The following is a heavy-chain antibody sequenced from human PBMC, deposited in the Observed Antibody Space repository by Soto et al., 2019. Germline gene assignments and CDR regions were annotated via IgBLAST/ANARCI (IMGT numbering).Heavy chain of an antibody. D-gene: IGHD3-10*01. CDR3: ARVTMVRGVIPSFDP. J-gene: IGHJ5*02. CDR2: IYPGDSDT. V-gene: IGHV5-51*01. CDR1: GYSFTSYW. Sequence: PGESLKISCKGSGYSFTSYWIGWVRQMPGKGLEWMGIIYPGDSDTRYSPSFQGQVTISADKSISTAYLQWSSLKASDTAMYYCARVTMVRGVIPSFDPRGQGTLVTVSS.